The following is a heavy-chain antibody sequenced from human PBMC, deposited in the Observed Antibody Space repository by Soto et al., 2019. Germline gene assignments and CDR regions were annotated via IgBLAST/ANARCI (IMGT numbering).Heavy chain of an antibody. CDR1: GGTFSSYP. Sequence: SVKVSCKASGGTFSSYPISWVRQAPGQGLEWVGGIIPIFGTANYAQKFQGRVTITADKSTSTSYMELSSLRSEDTAVYYCARALTTVTDPFDYWGQGTLVTVSS. CDR2: IIPIFGTA. J-gene: IGHJ4*02. D-gene: IGHD4-4*01. V-gene: IGHV1-69*06. CDR3: ARALTTVTDPFDY.